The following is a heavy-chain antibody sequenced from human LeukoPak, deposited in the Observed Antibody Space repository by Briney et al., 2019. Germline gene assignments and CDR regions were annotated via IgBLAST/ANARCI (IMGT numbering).Heavy chain of an antibody. CDR2: IYTGGST. V-gene: IGHV3-53*01. CDR3: ARGRGEANRNAFDI. CDR1: GFIVSSNY. D-gene: IGHD1-14*01. Sequence: GSLRLSCAASGFIVSSNYMSWVRQAPGKGLEWVSVIYTGGSTYYADSVKGRFTISRDNSKNTLYLQMNSLRAEDTAVYYCARGRGEANRNAFDIWGQGTMVTVSS. J-gene: IGHJ3*02.